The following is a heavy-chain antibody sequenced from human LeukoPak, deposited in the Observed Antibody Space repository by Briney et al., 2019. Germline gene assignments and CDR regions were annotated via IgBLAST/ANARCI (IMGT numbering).Heavy chain of an antibody. J-gene: IGHJ3*02. V-gene: IGHV3-74*01. CDR3: ARIEDSSSWYGDDAFDI. CDR1: EFTLKDYW. CDR2: INSDGSSA. D-gene: IGHD6-13*01. Sequence: GGSLRLSCEASEFTLKDYWMHWVRQGPGKGLVWVSRINSDGSSASYADSVKGRFTISRDNAKNSLYLQMNSLRAEDTAVYYCARIEDSSSWYGDDAFDIWGQGTMVTVSS.